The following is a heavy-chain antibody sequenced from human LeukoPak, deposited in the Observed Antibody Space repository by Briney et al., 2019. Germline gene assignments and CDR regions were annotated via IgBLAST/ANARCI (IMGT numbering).Heavy chain of an antibody. J-gene: IGHJ4*02. CDR1: GYTFTGSY. CDR3: TREPVYSGGWVALDY. Sequence: ASVKVSCKTSGYTFTGSYVHWVRQAPGQGLEWMGYINPNSGSTNYAQSFRGRVTMTRDTSITTAYLVLSGLTSDDTALYFCTREPVYSGGWVALDYWGQGTLVTVSS. V-gene: IGHV1-2*02. D-gene: IGHD6-19*01. CDR2: INPNSGST.